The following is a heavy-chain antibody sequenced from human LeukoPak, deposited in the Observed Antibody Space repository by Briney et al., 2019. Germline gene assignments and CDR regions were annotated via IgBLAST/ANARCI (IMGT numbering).Heavy chain of an antibody. CDR1: VYTFTGYY. D-gene: IGHD5-18*01. CDR3: ASDVRRYSYGGFDY. Sequence: ASVKVSCKASVYTFTGYYIHWVRQAPGQGLEWMGWINPNGGGTNYAQKFHGRVTMTSDTSTITAYMEMYSLRSEDTALYYCASDVRRYSYGGFDYWGQGTLVTVSS. J-gene: IGHJ4*02. CDR2: INPNGGGT. V-gene: IGHV1-2*02.